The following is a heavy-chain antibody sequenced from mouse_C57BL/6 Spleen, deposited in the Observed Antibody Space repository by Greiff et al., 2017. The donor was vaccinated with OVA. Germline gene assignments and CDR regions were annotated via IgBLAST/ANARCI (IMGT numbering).Heavy chain of an antibody. CDR3: ARSSSSYEYFDV. D-gene: IGHD1-1*01. V-gene: IGHV1-64*01. CDR1: GYTFTSYW. J-gene: IGHJ1*03. Sequence: QVQLKQPGAELVKPGASVKLSCKASGYTFTSYWMHWVKQRPGQGLEWIGMIHPNSGSTNYNEKFKSKATLTVDKSSSTAYMQLSSLTSEDSAVYFCARSSSSYEYFDVWGTGTTVTVSS. CDR2: IHPNSGST.